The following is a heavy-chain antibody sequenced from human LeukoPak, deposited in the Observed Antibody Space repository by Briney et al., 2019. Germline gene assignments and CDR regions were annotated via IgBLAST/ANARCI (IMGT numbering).Heavy chain of an antibody. Sequence: PGGSLRLSCAASGFTFSSYAMSWVRQAPGKGLEWVPAISGSGGSTYYADSVKGRFTISRDNSKNTLYLQMNSLRAEDTAVYYCAKGVVVVPAKYYFDYWGQGTLVTVSS. J-gene: IGHJ4*02. CDR3: AKGVVVVPAKYYFDY. CDR1: GFTFSSYA. V-gene: IGHV3-23*01. CDR2: ISGSGGST. D-gene: IGHD2-15*01.